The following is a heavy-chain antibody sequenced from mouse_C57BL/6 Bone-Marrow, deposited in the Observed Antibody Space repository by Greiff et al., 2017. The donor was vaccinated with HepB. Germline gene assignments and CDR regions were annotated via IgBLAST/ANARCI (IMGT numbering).Heavy chain of an antibody. V-gene: IGHV1-81*01. CDR1: GYTFTSYG. D-gene: IGHD2-3*01. J-gene: IGHJ4*01. Sequence: VQLQESGAELARPGASVKLSCKASGYTFTSYGISWVKQRTGQGLEWIGEIYPRSGNTYYTEKFKGKATLTADKSSSTAYMELRSLTSEDSAVYFCARRDGYYMDYWGQGTSVTVSS. CDR2: IYPRSGNT. CDR3: ARRDGYYMDY.